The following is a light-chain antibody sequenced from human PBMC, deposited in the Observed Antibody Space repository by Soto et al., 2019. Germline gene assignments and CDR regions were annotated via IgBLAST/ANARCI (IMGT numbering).Light chain of an antibody. CDR2: LGS. CDR3: QQDGNSAKT. J-gene: IGKJ1*01. CDR1: QSLLNSNGYNY. Sequence: DIVMTQSPLSLPVTPGEPASISCRSSQSLLNSNGYNYLDWYLQKPGQSPQLLIYLGSSRASGVPDRFSGSGSGTDFTLTISRVEAGDFAVYYCQQDGNSAKTLGQGTKV. V-gene: IGKV2-28*01.